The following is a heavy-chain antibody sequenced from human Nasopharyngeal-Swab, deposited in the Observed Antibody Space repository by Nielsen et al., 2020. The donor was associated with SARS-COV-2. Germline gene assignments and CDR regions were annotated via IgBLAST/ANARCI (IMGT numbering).Heavy chain of an antibody. V-gene: IGHV1-18*01. Sequence: ASVKVSCKASGYTFTSYGFSWVRQAPGQGLEWMGWISAYNGNTNYAQKLQGRVTMTTDTSTSTAYMELRSLRSDDTAVYYCARNSPGYSYGYNWFDPWGQGTLVTVSS. CDR2: ISAYNGNT. CDR3: ARNSPGYSYGYNWFDP. CDR1: GYTFTSYG. J-gene: IGHJ5*02. D-gene: IGHD5-18*01.